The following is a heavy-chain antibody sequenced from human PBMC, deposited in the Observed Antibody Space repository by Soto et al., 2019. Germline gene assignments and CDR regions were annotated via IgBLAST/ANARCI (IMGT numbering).Heavy chain of an antibody. Sequence: GGSLRLSCAAAGCTLTSYAMNWIRQAPGKGLEWVSIITSDGRTYYADSVKGRFTISRDNSKNTVYLQMNSLRAEDTAVYYCAKDYSTVTTDPLSVVLFDYWGQGALVTVSS. D-gene: IGHD4-17*01. J-gene: IGHJ4*02. CDR2: ITSDGRT. CDR3: AKDYSTVTTDPLSVVLFDY. V-gene: IGHV3-23*01. CDR1: GCTLTSYA.